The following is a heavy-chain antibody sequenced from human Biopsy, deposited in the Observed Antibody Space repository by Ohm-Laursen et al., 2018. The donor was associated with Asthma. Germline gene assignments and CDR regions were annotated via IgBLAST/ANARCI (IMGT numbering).Heavy chain of an antibody. Sequence: RASVKVSCKTSGYTFNSAGITWVRQAPGQGLEWMGWISVYNGNTKVAQKPQDRVTMITDTSTSTAYMELRSLRSDDTAVYFCARAVDYSHYYGIDVWGQGTTVTVS. V-gene: IGHV1-18*01. D-gene: IGHD3-10*01. J-gene: IGHJ6*02. CDR2: ISVYNGNT. CDR3: ARAVDYSHYYGIDV. CDR1: GYTFNSAG.